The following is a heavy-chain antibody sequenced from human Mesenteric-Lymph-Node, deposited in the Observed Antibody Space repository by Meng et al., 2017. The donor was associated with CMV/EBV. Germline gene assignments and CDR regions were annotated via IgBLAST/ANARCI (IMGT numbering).Heavy chain of an antibody. Sequence: GGSLRLSCAASGFTLDDYAMHWVRQAPGKGLEWVSGISWHSGSIGYADSVEGRFTISRDSAKNSLYLRMDSLRGEDTALYYCAKVSLRAPRRGYFDSWGQGTLVTVSS. J-gene: IGHJ4*02. D-gene: IGHD6-6*01. CDR1: GFTLDDYA. CDR2: ISWHSGSI. V-gene: IGHV3-9*01. CDR3: AKVSLRAPRRGYFDS.